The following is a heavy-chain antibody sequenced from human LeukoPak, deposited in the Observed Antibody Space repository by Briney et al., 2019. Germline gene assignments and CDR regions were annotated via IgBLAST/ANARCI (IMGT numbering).Heavy chain of an antibody. V-gene: IGHV3-74*01. CDR3: VRDWDHFDFDS. Sequence: GGSLRLSCAASGFTFSNYWIHWVRQAPGKGLVWVSRINPAGTYVNYADSVKGRFTISRDNAKSTVYLQMNSLRAEDTALFYCVRDWDHFDFDSWGQGTLVTVSS. CDR1: GFTFSNYW. J-gene: IGHJ5*01. D-gene: IGHD1-26*01. CDR2: INPAGTYV.